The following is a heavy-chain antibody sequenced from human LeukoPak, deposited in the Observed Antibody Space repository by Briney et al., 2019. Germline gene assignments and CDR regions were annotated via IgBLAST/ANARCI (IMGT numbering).Heavy chain of an antibody. Sequence: ASVKVSCKASGYTFTDYYMHWVRQAPGQGLEWMGWINPKSGGTKYAQKFQGWVTMTRDTSISTAYMELSSPRSDDTAIYYRARERQNGLDVWGQGTTVTVSS. CDR1: GYTFTDYY. J-gene: IGHJ6*02. V-gene: IGHV1-2*04. CDR3: ARERQNGLDV. CDR2: INPKSGGT.